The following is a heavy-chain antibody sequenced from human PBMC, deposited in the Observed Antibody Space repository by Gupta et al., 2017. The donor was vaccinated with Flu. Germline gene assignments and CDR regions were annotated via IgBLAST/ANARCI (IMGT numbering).Heavy chain of an antibody. CDR3: AKVYCRGDECVQHFDG. CDR1: GFMFRNDG. V-gene: IGHV3-23*01. Sequence: EVQLLESGGTLVQPGGSLRLSCAASGFMFRNDGMAWVGQGSGRGLEWVAAIRASGGITKYADAVKGRVTVARDNFRRVVELEMDSLRGEDTAVYYCAKVYCRGDECVQHFDGGGQGTMVTVSS. D-gene: IGHD2-15*01. CDR2: IRASGGIT. J-gene: IGHJ4*02.